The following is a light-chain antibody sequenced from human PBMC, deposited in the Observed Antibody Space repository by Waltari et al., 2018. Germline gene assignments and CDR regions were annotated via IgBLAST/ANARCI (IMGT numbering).Light chain of an antibody. CDR2: GVN. Sequence: QSALTQPPSASGSPGQSVTISCTGTSSDVGGYDYVSWYQQHPGNAPKLMIFGVNKWPSGVLDRFSGSKSGNTASLTISGLQPEDEADYYCSSYAGSNNFVVFGGGTKLTVL. CDR3: SSYAGSNNFVV. J-gene: IGLJ2*01. V-gene: IGLV2-8*01. CDR1: SSDVGGYDY.